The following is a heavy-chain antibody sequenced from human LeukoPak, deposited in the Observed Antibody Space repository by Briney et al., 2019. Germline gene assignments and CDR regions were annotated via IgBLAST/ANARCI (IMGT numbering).Heavy chain of an antibody. J-gene: IGHJ4*02. CDR2: INPSGGST. D-gene: IGHD7-27*01. Sequence: ASVKVSCKASGYTFTSYYMHWVRQAPGQGLEWMGIINPSGGSTSYAQKFQGRVTMTRDTSTSTVYMELRSLRSEDTAVYYCARVRWGPGGIDYWGQGTLVTVSS. CDR1: GYTFTSYY. CDR3: ARVRWGPGGIDY. V-gene: IGHV1-46*01.